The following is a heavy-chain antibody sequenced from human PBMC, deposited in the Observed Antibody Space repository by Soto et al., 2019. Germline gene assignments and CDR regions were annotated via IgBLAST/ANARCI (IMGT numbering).Heavy chain of an antibody. V-gene: IGHV3-21*01. CDR3: ASEYCTGNSCYSRIFDF. Sequence: EVHLVESGGGLVKPGGSLRLSCEGSGFTFSRYSMNWVRQAPGKGLEWVASISSTSTYIYYGDFVKGRFSIARDNAKNSLYLQMDSLRDEDTALYYCASEYCTGNSCYSRIFDFWGQGTLVTVSS. CDR1: GFTFSRYS. CDR2: ISSTSTYI. D-gene: IGHD2-21*01. J-gene: IGHJ4*02.